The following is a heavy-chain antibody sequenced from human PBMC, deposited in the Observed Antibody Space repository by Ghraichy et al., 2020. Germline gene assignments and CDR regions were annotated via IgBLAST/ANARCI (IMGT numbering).Heavy chain of an antibody. CDR1: GFTFSSYA. D-gene: IGHD1-7*01. V-gene: IGHV3-23*01. CDR3: AKTTLMSGTTPPSDF. Sequence: WGSLRLSCAASGFTFSSYAMSWVRQAPGKGLEWVSGINTSGGGTYYADSLRDRFTVSRENSKCTLYLHMNSLRGEDTAVYSCAKTTLMSGTTPPSDFWGQRTLVTVSS. J-gene: IGHJ4*02. CDR2: INTSGGGT.